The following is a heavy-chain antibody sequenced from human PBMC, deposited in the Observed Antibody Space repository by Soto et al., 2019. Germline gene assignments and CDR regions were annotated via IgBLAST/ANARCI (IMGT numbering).Heavy chain of an antibody. Sequence: QVQLVQSGAEVKRPGSSVKVSCESSGDTFNSYVISWVRQAPGQGLEWMGGIIPIIGVTHYAQKFQGRVTISAHGSTGTAVREMTTRRFEETALCYCARKSPGATGAENWGEGTRERVSS. V-gene: IGHV1-69*01. J-gene: IGHJ1*01. CDR2: IIPIIGVT. CDR3: ARKSPGATGAEN. D-gene: IGHD3-10*01. CDR1: GDTFNSYV.